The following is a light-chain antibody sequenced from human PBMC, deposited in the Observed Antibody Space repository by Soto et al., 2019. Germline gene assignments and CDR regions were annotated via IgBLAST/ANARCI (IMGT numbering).Light chain of an antibody. CDR1: QIITND. Sequence: DIQMTQSPSSLSASVGDRLTVTWRASQIITNDLDWYQQKPGKAPKRLIYAASTLQSGVPSRFSGSGSGTEFTLTISSLQPEDVATYYCLQLNTYPWTFGQGTKVDIK. J-gene: IGKJ1*01. CDR3: LQLNTYPWT. CDR2: AAS. V-gene: IGKV1-17*01.